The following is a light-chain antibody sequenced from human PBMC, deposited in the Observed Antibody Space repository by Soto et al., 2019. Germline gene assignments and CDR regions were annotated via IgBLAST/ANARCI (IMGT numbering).Light chain of an antibody. CDR3: QQYDSYPLT. J-gene: IGKJ4*01. CDR1: QSIGSC. V-gene: IGKV1D-16*01. Sequence: DIQMTQSPSSLSASVGDRVTITCRASQSIGSCLNWYQQKPGKAPKSLVYEAASLQSGVPSRFSGSGSGTEFTLTIISLQPEDFATYYCQQYDSYPLTFGGGTKWEMK. CDR2: EAA.